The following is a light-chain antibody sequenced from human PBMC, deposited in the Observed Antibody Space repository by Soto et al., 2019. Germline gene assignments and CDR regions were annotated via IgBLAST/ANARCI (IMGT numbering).Light chain of an antibody. CDR3: QQLNGYQLA. CDR1: QAMSTY. V-gene: IGKV1-9*01. CDR2: SAS. Sequence: DIPLTPSPSFLSAFVGDTFTITCRASQAMSTYLAWYQQKPGKAPKLLIRSASTLQSGVPPRFSGGGSGTEFTLTISTLQPDDSGIYYCQQLNGYQLAFGGGTNVEIK. J-gene: IGKJ4*01.